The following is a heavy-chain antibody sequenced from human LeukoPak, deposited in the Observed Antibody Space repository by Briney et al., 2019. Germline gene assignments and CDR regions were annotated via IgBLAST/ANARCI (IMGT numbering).Heavy chain of an antibody. CDR3: ARDGNSRDGYKPLDY. V-gene: IGHV1-69*13. CDR2: IIPIFGTA. Sequence: SVKVSCKASGGTFSSYAISWVRQAPGQGLEWMGGIIPIFGTANYAQKFQGRVTITADESTSTAYMELSSLRSEDTAVYYCARDGNSRDGYKPLDYWGQGTLVTVSS. J-gene: IGHJ4*02. D-gene: IGHD5-24*01. CDR1: GGTFSSYA.